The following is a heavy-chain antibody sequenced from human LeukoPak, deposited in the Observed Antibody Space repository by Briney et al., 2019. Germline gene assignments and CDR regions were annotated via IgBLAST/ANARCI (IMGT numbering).Heavy chain of an antibody. Sequence: VGSLRLSCAASGFTFSTYSMNWVRQAPGKGLEWVSSISSSSTYIYYADSVKGRFTISRDNAKNSLFLQMNSLRAEDTAVYYCARWGSTSCYDYWGQGTLVTVSS. CDR3: ARWGSTSCYDY. J-gene: IGHJ4*02. V-gene: IGHV3-21*01. CDR1: GFTFSTYS. CDR2: ISSSSTYI. D-gene: IGHD2-2*01.